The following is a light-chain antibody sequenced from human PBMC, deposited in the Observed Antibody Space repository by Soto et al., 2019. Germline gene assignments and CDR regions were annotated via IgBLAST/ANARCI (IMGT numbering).Light chain of an antibody. CDR2: GAS. J-gene: IGKJ2*01. CDR1: QSVSSN. CDR3: QQNNNWPPYT. V-gene: IGKV3-15*01. Sequence: EIVMTQSPATLSVSPGERATLSCRASQSVSSNLAWYQQKPGQAPRLLIYGASTRATGIPARFSGSGSGTEFTLTILSLQSEDFAVYYCQQNNNWPPYTFGQGTKLEIK.